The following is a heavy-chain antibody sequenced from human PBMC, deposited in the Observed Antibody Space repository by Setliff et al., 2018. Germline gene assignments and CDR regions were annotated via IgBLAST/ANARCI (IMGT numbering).Heavy chain of an antibody. J-gene: IGHJ6*03. CDR2: ISSGSNSI. Sequence: ETLSLSCVTSGFTFSNYGMTWVRQAPGKGLEWIAYISSGSNSIFHADSVMGRFTISRDNARNSLYLQMNRLSPEDTAVYYCARSGGDHCCPLYHHYYMDVWGTGTTVTVSS. D-gene: IGHD2-21*02. V-gene: IGHV3-48*01. CDR1: GFTFSNYG. CDR3: ARSGGDHCCPLYHHYYMDV.